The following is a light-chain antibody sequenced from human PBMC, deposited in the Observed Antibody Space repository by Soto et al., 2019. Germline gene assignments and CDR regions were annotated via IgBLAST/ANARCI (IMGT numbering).Light chain of an antibody. CDR3: QQYGSSPLYT. V-gene: IGKV3-20*01. CDR2: GAS. CDR1: QSVSSSY. J-gene: IGKJ2*01. Sequence: EIVLTQSPGTLSLSPGERATLSCRASQSVSSSYLAWYQQKPGQAPRLLIYGASSRATGIPDRFSGSRSGTDFTLTISRLEPEDFAVYYCQQYGSSPLYTFGQGTQLEIK.